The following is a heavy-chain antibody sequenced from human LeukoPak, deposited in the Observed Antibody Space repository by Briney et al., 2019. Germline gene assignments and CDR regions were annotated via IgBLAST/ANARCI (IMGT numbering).Heavy chain of an antibody. CDR2: INPNSGGT. CDR3: ARAGFGELPSYGMDV. CDR1: GYTFTGYY. J-gene: IGHJ6*02. V-gene: IGHV1-2*02. D-gene: IGHD3-10*01. Sequence: ASVKVSCKASGYTFTGYYMHWVRQAPGQRLEWMGWINPNSGGTNYAQKFQGRVTMTRDTSISTAYMELSRLRYDDTTVYYCARAGFGELPSYGMDVWGQGTTVTVSS.